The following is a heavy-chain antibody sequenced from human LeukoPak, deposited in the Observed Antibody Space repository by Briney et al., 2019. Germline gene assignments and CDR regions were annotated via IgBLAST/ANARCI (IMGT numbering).Heavy chain of an antibody. J-gene: IGHJ3*02. D-gene: IGHD3-22*01. Sequence: SETLSLTCTVSGDSISSYYWSWIRQPAGKGLEWIGSIYYSGNTYYNPSLKSRVTISVDTSKNQFSLKLSSVTAADTAVYYCAREPFVKTYYYDKSAFDIWGQGTMVTVSS. CDR1: GDSISSYY. CDR2: IYYSGNT. V-gene: IGHV4-59*05. CDR3: AREPFVKTYYYDKSAFDI.